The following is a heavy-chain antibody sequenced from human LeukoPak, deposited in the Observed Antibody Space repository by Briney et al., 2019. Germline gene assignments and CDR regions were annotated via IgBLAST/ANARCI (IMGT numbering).Heavy chain of an antibody. D-gene: IGHD1-26*01. CDR1: GGSISSGDYY. CDR3: ARERLGVGAADY. Sequence: PSQTLSLTCTVSGGSISSGDYYWSWIRQPPGKGLEWIGYIYHSGSTNYNPSLKSRVTISVDTSKNQFSLKLSSVTAADTAVYYCARERLGVGAADYWGQGTLVTVSS. V-gene: IGHV4-61*08. CDR2: IYHSGST. J-gene: IGHJ4*02.